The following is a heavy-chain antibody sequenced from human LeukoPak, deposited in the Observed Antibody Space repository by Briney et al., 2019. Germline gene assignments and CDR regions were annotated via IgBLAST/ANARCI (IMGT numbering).Heavy chain of an antibody. CDR1: GYSFTNYW. CDR2: IYPDDSDT. V-gene: IGHV5-51*01. D-gene: IGHD1-26*01. CDR3: ATYHSGASGDWFDP. J-gene: IGHJ5*02. Sequence: GESLKISCKGSGYSFTNYWIGWVRQMPGKGVEWMGIIYPDDSDTRYSPSFQGQVTISADKTISTAYLQWSSLKSSDTATYYCATYHSGASGDWFDPWGQGTLVTVSS.